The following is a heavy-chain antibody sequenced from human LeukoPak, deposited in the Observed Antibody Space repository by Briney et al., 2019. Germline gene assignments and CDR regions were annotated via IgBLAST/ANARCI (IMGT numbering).Heavy chain of an antibody. J-gene: IGHJ6*03. CDR3: AKTFHDYYDSSGYSGGGYMDV. V-gene: IGHV3-33*06. Sequence: SCKASGGTFSSYGMHWVRQAPGKGLEWVAVIWYDGSNKYYAGSVKGRFTISRDNSKNTLYLQMNSLRAEDTAVYYCAKTFHDYYDSSGYSGGGYMDVWGKGTTVTVSS. CDR2: IWYDGSNK. CDR1: GGTFSSYG. D-gene: IGHD3-22*01.